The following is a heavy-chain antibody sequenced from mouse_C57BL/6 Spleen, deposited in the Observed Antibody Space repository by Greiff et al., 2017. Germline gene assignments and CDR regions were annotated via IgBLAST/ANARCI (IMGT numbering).Heavy chain of an antibody. D-gene: IGHD2-3*01. V-gene: IGHV5-17*01. Sequence: EVMLVESGGGLVKPGGSLKLSCAASGFTFSDYGMHWVRQAPEKGLEWVAYISSGSSTIYYADTVKGRFTISRDNAKNTLFLQMASLRSEDTAMYYCGRSDGYYDAKGYRGQGTSVTVSS. CDR1: GFTFSDYG. J-gene: IGHJ4*01. CDR2: ISSGSSTI. CDR3: GRSDGYYDAKGY.